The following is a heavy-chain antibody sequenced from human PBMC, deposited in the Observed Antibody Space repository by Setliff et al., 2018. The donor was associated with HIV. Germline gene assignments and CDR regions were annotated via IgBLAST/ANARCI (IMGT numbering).Heavy chain of an antibody. CDR3: AADNYNCNSFNS. CDR2: INPDSSDT. D-gene: IGHD3-3*01. J-gene: IGHJ4*02. Sequence: ASVKVSCKASGDAFTDYYIHWVRQAPGQGLEWMGWINPDSSDTNYAQKFLGRVTMTQGTSFTTAYLELIRLGSDDTAVYYCAADNYNCNSFNSWGQGSLGTVSS. V-gene: IGHV1-2*02. CDR1: GDAFTDYY.